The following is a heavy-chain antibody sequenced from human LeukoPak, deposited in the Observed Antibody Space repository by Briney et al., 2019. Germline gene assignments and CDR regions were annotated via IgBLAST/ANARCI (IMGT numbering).Heavy chain of an antibody. V-gene: IGHV4-59*01. CDR3: ARDVLAYCGGDCYSGYFDY. CDR1: GGSISSYY. D-gene: IGHD2-21*02. CDR2: IYYGGTT. Sequence: SETLSLTCTVSGGSISSYYWSWIRQPPGKGLEWIGYIYYGGTTKYNPSLKSRVTISVDTSKNQISLKLGSVTAADTAVYYCARDVLAYCGGDCYSGYFDYWGQGTLVTVSS. J-gene: IGHJ4*02.